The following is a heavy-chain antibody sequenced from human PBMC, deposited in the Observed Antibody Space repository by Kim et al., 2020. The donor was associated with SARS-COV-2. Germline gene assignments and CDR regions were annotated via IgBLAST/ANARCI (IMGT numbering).Heavy chain of an antibody. Sequence: YVDSVEGRFTISRDNAKNSLYLKMNSLRAEDTAVYYCAFVGGRSGWGAFDIGGQGTGVTVSS. J-gene: IGHJ3*02. CDR3: AFVGGRSGWGAFDI. V-gene: IGHV3-7*01. D-gene: IGHD3-22*01.